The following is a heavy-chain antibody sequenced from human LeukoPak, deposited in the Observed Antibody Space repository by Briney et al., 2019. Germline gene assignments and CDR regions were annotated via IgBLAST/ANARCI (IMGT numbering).Heavy chain of an antibody. Sequence: PGESLKISCKGSGYRFTSYWIGWVRQMPGKGLEWMGIIYPGDSDTRYSPSFQGQVTISADKSISTAYLQWSSLKASDTAMYYCARMDLVAAAGAAEYFQHWGQGTLVTVSS. CDR2: IYPGDSDT. J-gene: IGHJ1*01. V-gene: IGHV5-51*01. CDR1: GYRFTSYW. CDR3: ARMDLVAAAGAAEYFQH. D-gene: IGHD6-13*01.